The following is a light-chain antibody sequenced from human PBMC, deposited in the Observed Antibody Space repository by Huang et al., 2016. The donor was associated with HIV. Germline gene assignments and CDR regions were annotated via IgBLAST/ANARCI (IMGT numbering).Light chain of an antibody. CDR2: GAS. CDR1: QSVSSN. Sequence: EIVMTQSPATLSVSPGERATLSCRASQSVSSNLAWYQKKPGQAPRLLIYGASTRATGIPARFSGSGSGTEFTLTISSLQSEDFAVYYCQQYNNWQYTFGQGTKLEIK. V-gene: IGKV3-15*01. J-gene: IGKJ2*01. CDR3: QQYNNWQYT.